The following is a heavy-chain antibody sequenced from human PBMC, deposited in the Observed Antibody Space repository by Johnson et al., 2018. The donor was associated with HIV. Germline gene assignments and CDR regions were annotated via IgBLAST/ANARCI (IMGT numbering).Heavy chain of an antibody. V-gene: IGHV3-25*05. CDR3: AKDNAHYYGSGRGDAFDI. CDR1: QFIFSNYY. J-gene: IGHJ3*02. CDR2: VNPNGDST. Sequence: VQLVESGGGLAKPAWSPRLSCAASQFIFSNYYMNCVRQAPGNGLELVGQVNPNGDSTYLIDSGKDRFNTSRDNAKNSLYLQMNSLRAEDTALYYCAKDNAHYYGSGRGDAFDIWGQGTMVTVSS. D-gene: IGHD3-10*01.